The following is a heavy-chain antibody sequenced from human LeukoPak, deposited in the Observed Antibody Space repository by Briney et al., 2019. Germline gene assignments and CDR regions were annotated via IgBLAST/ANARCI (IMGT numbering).Heavy chain of an antibody. J-gene: IGHJ6*03. V-gene: IGHV1-69*13. CDR2: IIPIFGTA. CDR3: ARTRDRVTHYYYMDV. CDR1: GYTFTSYG. Sequence: SVKVSCKASGYTFTSYGISWVRQAPGQGLEWMGGIIPIFGTANYAQKFQGRVTITADESTSTAYMELSSLRSEDTAVYYCARTRDRVTHYYYMDVWGKGTTVTISS.